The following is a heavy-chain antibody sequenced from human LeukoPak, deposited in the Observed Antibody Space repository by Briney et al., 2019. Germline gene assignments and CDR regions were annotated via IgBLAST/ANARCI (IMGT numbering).Heavy chain of an antibody. D-gene: IGHD6-13*01. J-gene: IGHJ4*02. CDR3: ARTHSSSWYPHFDY. Sequence: GASVKVSCKVSGYTLTELSMHWVRQAPGKGLEWMGGFDPEDGETIYAQKFQGRVTMTEDTSTDTAYMELSSLRSEDTAVYYCARTHSSSWYPHFDYWGQGTLVTVSS. V-gene: IGHV1-24*01. CDR2: FDPEDGET. CDR1: GYTLTELS.